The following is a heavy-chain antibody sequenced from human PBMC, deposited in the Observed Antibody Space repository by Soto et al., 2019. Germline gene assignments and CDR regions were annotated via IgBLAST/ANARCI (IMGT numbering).Heavy chain of an antibody. CDR2: IDPGDSYT. Sequence: GESLKISCKGSGYSFTSYWISWVREMPGKGLEWMGRIDPGDSYTNYSPSFQGRVTMTRDTSTSTVYMELSSLRSEDTAVYYCARINDSSGSPYYYYGMDVWGQGTTVTVSS. J-gene: IGHJ6*02. V-gene: IGHV5-10-1*01. CDR3: ARINDSSGSPYYYYGMDV. CDR1: GYSFTSYW. D-gene: IGHD3-22*01.